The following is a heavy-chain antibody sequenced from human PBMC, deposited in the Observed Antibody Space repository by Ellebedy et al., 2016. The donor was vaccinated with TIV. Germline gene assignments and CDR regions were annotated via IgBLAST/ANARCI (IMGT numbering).Heavy chain of an antibody. CDR3: ANLNPTGGWFDP. CDR2: IYPGDSDT. V-gene: IGHV5-51*01. CDR1: GYSFTSYW. J-gene: IGHJ5*02. D-gene: IGHD3-16*01. Sequence: GGSLRLXXKGSGYSFTSYWIGWVRQMPGKGLEWMGIIYPGDSDTRYSPSFQGQVTISADKSISTAYLQWSSLKASDTAMYYCANLNPTGGWFDPWGQGTLVTVSS.